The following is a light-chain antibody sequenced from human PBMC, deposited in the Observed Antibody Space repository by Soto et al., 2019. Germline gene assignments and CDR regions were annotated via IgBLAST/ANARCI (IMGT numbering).Light chain of an antibody. CDR3: SSYTSSSTRV. CDR2: DVS. Sequence: QSALTQPASVSGSPGQSISISCTGTSNDVGGYKYVSWYQQHPGEAPKLMIYDVSNRPSGVSNRFSGSKSGNTASLTISGLQAEDEADYYCSSYTSSSTRVFGTGTKVTVL. J-gene: IGLJ1*01. CDR1: SNDVGGYKY. V-gene: IGLV2-14*01.